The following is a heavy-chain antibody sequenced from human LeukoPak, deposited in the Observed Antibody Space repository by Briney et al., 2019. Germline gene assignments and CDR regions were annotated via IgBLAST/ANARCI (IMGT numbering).Heavy chain of an antibody. CDR3: TRHVENGIR. D-gene: IGHD5-24*01. CDR1: GFTFSGSA. J-gene: IGHJ4*02. Sequence: GGSLRLSCAASGFTFSGSAMHWVRQASGKGLEWVGRIRRKANSYATAYAASVNGRFTISRDDSKNTAYLQMNSLKTEDTAVYYCTRHVENGIRWGQGTLVTVSS. V-gene: IGHV3-73*01. CDR2: IRRKANSYAT.